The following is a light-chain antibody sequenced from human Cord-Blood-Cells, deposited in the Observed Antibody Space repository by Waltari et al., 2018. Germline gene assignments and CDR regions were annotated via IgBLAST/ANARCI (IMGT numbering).Light chain of an antibody. V-gene: IGLV2-14*01. CDR1: SSDDGGYNY. Sequence: QSALTQPASVSGSPGQSITISCTGTSSDDGGYNYVSWYQQHPGKAPKLMIYEVSNRPSGVSNRFSGSKSGNTASLTISGLQAEDEADYYCSSYTSSSWVFGTGTKVTVL. CDR3: SSYTSSSWV. J-gene: IGLJ1*01. CDR2: EVS.